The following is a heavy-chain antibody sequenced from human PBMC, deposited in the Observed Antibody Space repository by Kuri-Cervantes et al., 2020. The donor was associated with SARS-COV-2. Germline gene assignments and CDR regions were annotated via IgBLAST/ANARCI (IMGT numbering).Heavy chain of an antibody. V-gene: IGHV4-34*01. CDR3: AREGQDPGELLRWFDP. CDR1: GSSISSYY. CDR2: INHSGST. Sequence: ESLKISCTVSGSSISSYYWSWIRQPPGKGLEWIGEINHSGSTNYNPSLKSRVTISVDTSKNQFSLKLSSVTAADTAVYYCAREGQDPGELLRWFDPWGQGTLVTVSS. J-gene: IGHJ5*02. D-gene: IGHD3-10*01.